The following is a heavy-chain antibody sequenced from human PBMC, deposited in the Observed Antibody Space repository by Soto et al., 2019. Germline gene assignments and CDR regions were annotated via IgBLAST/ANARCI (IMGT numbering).Heavy chain of an antibody. CDR1: GYTFTSYC. CDR2: ISAYNGNT. V-gene: IGHV1-18*04. J-gene: IGHJ4*02. D-gene: IGHD1-26*01. CDR3: ARALSVGATRYYFDY. Sequence: ASVKVSCKASGYTFTSYCISWVLQAPGQGLEWMGWISAYNGNTNYAQKLQGRVTMTTDTSTSTAYMELRSLRSDDTAVYYCARALSVGATRYYFDYWGQGTLVTVS.